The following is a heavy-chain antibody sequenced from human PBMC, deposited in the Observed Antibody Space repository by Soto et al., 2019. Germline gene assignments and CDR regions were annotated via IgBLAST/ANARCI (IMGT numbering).Heavy chain of an antibody. V-gene: IGHV3-7*03. D-gene: IGHD2-21*01. CDR3: ATDILIRDY. CDR2: IDQDESRK. CDR1: GLTFSNYW. Sequence: GGSLRLSFVASGLTFSNYWMTWVRQTPGKVVEWVANIDQDESRKNYVHSVKGRFIISRDNSRNSLYLQMNSLTADETGIYYCATDILIRDYWGQGTRVTVSS. J-gene: IGHJ4*02.